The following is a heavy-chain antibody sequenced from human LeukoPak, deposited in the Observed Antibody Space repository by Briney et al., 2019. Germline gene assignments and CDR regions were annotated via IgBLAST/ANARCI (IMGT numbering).Heavy chain of an antibody. CDR2: ISGSGGST. V-gene: IGHV3-23*01. D-gene: IGHD6-6*01. CDR1: GFTFSSYA. J-gene: IGHJ6*03. CDR3: AKDGSWQLVRWALLSYYYYYMDV. Sequence: PGGSLRLSCAASGFTFSSYAMSWVRQAPGKGLEWVSAISGSGGSTYYADSVKGRFTISRDNSKNTLYLQMNSLRAEDTAVYYCAKDGSWQLVRWALLSYYYYYMDVWGKGTTVTVSS.